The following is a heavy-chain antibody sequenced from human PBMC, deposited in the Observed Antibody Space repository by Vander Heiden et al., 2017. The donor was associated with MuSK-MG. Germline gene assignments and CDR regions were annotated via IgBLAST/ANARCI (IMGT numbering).Heavy chain of an antibody. CDR2: IGRTDTYI. D-gene: IGHD3-10*01. V-gene: IGHV3-11*05. CDR3: ATDIKEFHN. CDR1: GFAFSDY. Sequence: QVQLVESGGALVRPGGSLRLSCQTSGFAFSDYMSWIRQAPGQGPEWIAYIGRTDTYINYADSVRGRFTISRDNAKKSVFLQMNSLTVEDTAVYYCATDIKEFHNWGQGTLVTVSS. J-gene: IGHJ4*02.